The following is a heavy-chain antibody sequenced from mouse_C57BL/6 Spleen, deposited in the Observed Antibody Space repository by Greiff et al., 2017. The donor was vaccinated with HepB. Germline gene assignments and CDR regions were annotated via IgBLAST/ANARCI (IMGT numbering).Heavy chain of an antibody. CDR3: ASWDAMDY. CDR2: IYPGDGDT. Sequence: VKLQESGPELVKPGASVKISCKASGYAFSSSWMNWVKQRPGKGLEWIGRIYPGDGDTNYNGKFKGKATLTADKSSSTAYMQLSSLTSEDSAVYFCASWDAMDYWGQGTSVTVSS. V-gene: IGHV1-82*01. J-gene: IGHJ4*01. CDR1: GYAFSSSW.